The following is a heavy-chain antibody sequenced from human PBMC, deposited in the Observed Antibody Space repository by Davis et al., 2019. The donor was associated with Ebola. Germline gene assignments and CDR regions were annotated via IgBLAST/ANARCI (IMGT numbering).Heavy chain of an antibody. CDR2: INSGGNR. J-gene: IGHJ3*02. CDR3: ARGPVGVRAFDI. CDR1: GLTVSTTY. V-gene: IGHV3-66*01. Sequence: PGGSLRLSCAASGLTVSTTYMSWVRQAPGKGLEWVSVINSGGNRYHADSVKGRFTISRDNSKNTLYLQMNNLRVEDTAVYYCARGPVGVRAFDIWGQGRMVTVSS. D-gene: IGHD1-26*01.